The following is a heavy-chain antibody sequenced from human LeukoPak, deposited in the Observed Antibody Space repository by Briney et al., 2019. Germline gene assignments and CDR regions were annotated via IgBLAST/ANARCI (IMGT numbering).Heavy chain of an antibody. CDR3: TRGVEGGLGP. J-gene: IGHJ5*02. V-gene: IGHV3-30-3*01. CDR1: GLTFSGFA. CDR2: MSYDGNTK. Sequence: PGGSLRLSCVASGLTFSGFALFWVRQAPGKGLEWVAVMSYDGNTKNYADSVKGRFTISRDNSKNTPYLQMNSLRAEDTAVYYCTRGVEGGLGPWGQGTLVTVSS. D-gene: IGHD3-3*01.